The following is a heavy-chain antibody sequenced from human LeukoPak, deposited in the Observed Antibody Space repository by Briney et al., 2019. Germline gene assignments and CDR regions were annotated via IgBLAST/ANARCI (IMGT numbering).Heavy chain of an antibody. CDR3: ARRGGVATAINGPFDY. D-gene: IGHD2-21*02. Sequence: GGSLRLSCAASGFTFSSYAMHWVRQAPGKGLEYVSAISSNGGSTYYANSVKGRFTISRDNSKNTLYLQMGSLRAEDMAVYYCARRGGVATAINGPFDYWGQGTLVTVSS. CDR1: GFTFSSYA. CDR2: ISSNGGST. J-gene: IGHJ4*02. V-gene: IGHV3-64*01.